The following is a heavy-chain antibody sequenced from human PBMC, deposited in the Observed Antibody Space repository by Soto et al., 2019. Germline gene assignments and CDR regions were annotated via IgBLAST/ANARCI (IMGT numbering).Heavy chain of an antibody. CDR3: ARQHHRPPNWFDP. J-gene: IGHJ5*02. CDR2: IYYSGST. V-gene: IGHV4-30-4*08. D-gene: IGHD6-13*01. Sequence: PSETLSLTCTVSGGSISSGGYYWSWIRQHPGKGLEWIGYIYYSGSTYYNPSLKSRVTISVDTSKNQFSLKLSSVTAADTAVYYCARQHHRPPNWFDPWGQGTLVTVSS. CDR1: GGSISSGGYY.